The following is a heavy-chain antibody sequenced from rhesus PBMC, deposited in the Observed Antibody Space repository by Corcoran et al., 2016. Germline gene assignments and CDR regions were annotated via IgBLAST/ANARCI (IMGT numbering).Heavy chain of an antibody. CDR3: ATSYCTGSGCYDDGGFDY. Sequence: EVQLVQSGAEVKKPGASVKISCKASGYTFTDYYLHWVRQAPGKGLEWMGRVDPEDGEAIHAQKCQNRVTIIADTSTDTGYMELSSLRSEDTAVYYCATSYCTGSGCYDDGGFDYWGQGVLVTVSS. J-gene: IGHJ4*01. CDR2: VDPEDGEA. CDR1: GYTFTDYY. D-gene: IGHD2-21*01. V-gene: IGHV1-111*02.